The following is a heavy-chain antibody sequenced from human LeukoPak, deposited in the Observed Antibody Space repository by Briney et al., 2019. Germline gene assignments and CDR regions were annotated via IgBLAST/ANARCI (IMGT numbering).Heavy chain of an antibody. V-gene: IGHV3-48*04. J-gene: IGHJ4*02. CDR2: ISSSGSTI. CDR3: ARDRTVGATPIFDY. CDR1: GFTFDSYG. D-gene: IGHD1-26*01. Sequence: PGGSLRLSCAASGFTFDSYGMNWVRQVPGKGLEWVSYISSSGSTIYYADSVKGRFTISRDNAKNSLYLQMNTLRAEDTAVYYCARDRTVGATPIFDYWGQGTLVTVSS.